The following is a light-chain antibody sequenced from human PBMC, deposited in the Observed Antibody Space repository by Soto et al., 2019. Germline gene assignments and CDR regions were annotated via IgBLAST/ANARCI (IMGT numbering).Light chain of an antibody. V-gene: IGKV1-5*03. CDR3: QQYDSSPLT. J-gene: IGKJ4*01. CDR1: QSISNW. CDR2: KAS. Sequence: DIQMTQSPSTLSASVGDRVTIACRASQSISNWLAWYQQKPGKAPKLLIYKASSLESGVPSRFSGSGSGTEFTLTISSLQPDDFATFFCQQYDSSPLTFGGGTKVEIK.